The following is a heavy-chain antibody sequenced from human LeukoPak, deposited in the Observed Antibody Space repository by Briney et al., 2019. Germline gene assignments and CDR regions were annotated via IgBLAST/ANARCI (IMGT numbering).Heavy chain of an antibody. D-gene: IGHD2-2*01. CDR3: AREVTYCSSTSCYWFDP. Sequence: ASVKVSCKASGYTFTGYYMHWVRQAPGQGLEWMGWINPNSGGTNYAQKFQGRVTMTRDTSISTAYMELSRLRSDDTAVYYCAREVTYCSSTSCYWFDPWGQGTLDTVSS. CDR2: INPNSGGT. CDR1: GYTFTGYY. V-gene: IGHV1-2*02. J-gene: IGHJ5*02.